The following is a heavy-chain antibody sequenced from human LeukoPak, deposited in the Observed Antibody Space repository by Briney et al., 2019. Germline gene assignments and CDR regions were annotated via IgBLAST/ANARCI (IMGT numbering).Heavy chain of an antibody. Sequence: GSLCPSSESSRGTCFVTFITMAGQAAGKGLEWVSGISGGGGSTYYADSVKGRFTISRENSKDTLYLQMDSLRAEDMALYFCAKGSGINQYHWIDPWVQGTLVTVSS. V-gene: IGHV3-23*01. J-gene: IGHJ5*02. D-gene: IGHD1-14*01. CDR3: AKGSGINQYHWIDP. CDR1: RGTCFVTF. CDR2: ISGGGGST.